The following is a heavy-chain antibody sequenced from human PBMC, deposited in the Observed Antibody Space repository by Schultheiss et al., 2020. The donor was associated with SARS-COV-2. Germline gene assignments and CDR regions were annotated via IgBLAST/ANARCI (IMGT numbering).Heavy chain of an antibody. J-gene: IGHJ4*02. CDR1: GGSISSSSYY. CDR2: IYYSGST. D-gene: IGHD3-22*01. Sequence: SETLSLTCTVSGGSISSSSYYWGWIRQPPGKGLEWIGYIYYSGSTNYNPSLKSRVTMSVDTSKNQFSLKLSSVTAADTAVYYCARDHGSSGLDYWGQGTLVTVSS. V-gene: IGHV4-61*05. CDR3: ARDHGSSGLDY.